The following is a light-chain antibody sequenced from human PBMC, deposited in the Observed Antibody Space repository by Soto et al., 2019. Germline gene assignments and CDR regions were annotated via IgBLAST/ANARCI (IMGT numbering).Light chain of an antibody. Sequence: EIVLTQSPGTLSLSPGERATLSCRASQSVSSSYLAWYQQKPGQAPRLLIYGASSRATGIADRFSGSGSGTAFTLTIIRLEPEDFAVYSCQQYGSSPPRSDTFGQGTKLEIK. CDR3: QQYGSSPPRSDT. CDR1: QSVSSSY. V-gene: IGKV3-20*01. CDR2: GAS. J-gene: IGKJ2*01.